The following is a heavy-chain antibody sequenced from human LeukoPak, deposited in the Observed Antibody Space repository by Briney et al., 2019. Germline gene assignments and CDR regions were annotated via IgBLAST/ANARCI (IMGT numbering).Heavy chain of an antibody. CDR1: GGSISDSNYY. Sequence: SETLSLTCTVSGGSISDSNYYWGWIRQPPGRGLEWIANIYYSGSAYYSPSLKSRVTVSIDTSKNQFSLKLSSVTAADTAVYYCARQSTIAAARIDPWGQGTLVTVSS. CDR2: IYYSGSA. V-gene: IGHV4-39*01. D-gene: IGHD6-25*01. J-gene: IGHJ5*02. CDR3: ARQSTIAAARIDP.